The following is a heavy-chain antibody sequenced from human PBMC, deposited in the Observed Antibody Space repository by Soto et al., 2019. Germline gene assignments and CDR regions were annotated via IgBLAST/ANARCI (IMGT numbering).Heavy chain of an antibody. V-gene: IGHV3-33*01. J-gene: IGHJ6*02. CDR3: APHTYGMDV. CDR2: IWYYVSNK. CDR1: GFTFSSYG. Sequence: PWGSLRLSCAASGFTFSSYGMHWVRQAPGKGLEWVAVIWYYVSNKYYADSVKGRFTISRDNSKNTLYLQMNSLRAEDTAVYYCAPHTYGMDVWGHGNTVTVSS.